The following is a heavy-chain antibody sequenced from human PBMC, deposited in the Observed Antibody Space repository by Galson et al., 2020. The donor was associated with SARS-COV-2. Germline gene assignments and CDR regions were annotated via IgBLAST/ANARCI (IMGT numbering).Heavy chain of an antibody. CDR1: GGSISSGGYY. D-gene: IGHD5-18*01. CDR3: ANGRYSYGWLY. J-gene: IGHJ4*02. Sequence: SETLSLTCTVSGGSISSGGYYWSWIRQHPGKGLEWIGYIYYSGSTYYNPSLKSRVTISVDTSKNQFSLKLSSVTAADTAVYYCANGRYSYGWLYWGQGTLVTVSS. CDR2: IYYSGST. V-gene: IGHV4-31*03.